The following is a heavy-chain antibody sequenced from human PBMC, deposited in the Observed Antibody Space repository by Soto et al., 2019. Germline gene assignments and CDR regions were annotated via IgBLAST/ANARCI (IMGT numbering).Heavy chain of an antibody. CDR3: AKAIDFTIFGVVTPLDY. CDR1: GFTFSSYA. J-gene: IGHJ4*02. V-gene: IGHV3-23*01. CDR2: ISGSGGST. D-gene: IGHD3-3*01. Sequence: PVGSLRLSCAASGFTFSSYAMSWVRQAPGKGLEWVSAISGSGGSTYYADSVKGRFTISRDNSKNTLYLQMNSLRAEDTAVYYCAKAIDFTIFGVVTPLDYWGQGTLVTVSS.